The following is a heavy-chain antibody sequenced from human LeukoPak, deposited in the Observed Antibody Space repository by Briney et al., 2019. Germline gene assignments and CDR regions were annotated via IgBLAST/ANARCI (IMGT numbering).Heavy chain of an antibody. V-gene: IGHV4-30-4*07. CDR1: GGSISSGGYS. CDR2: IYYSGST. Sequence: PSETLSLTCAVSGGSISSGGYSWSWIRQPPGKGLEWIGYIYYSGSTYYNPSLKSRVTISVDTSKNQFSLKLSSVTAADTAVYYCARAGGTVTNYYYYYYYMDVWGKGTTVTISS. D-gene: IGHD4-17*01. CDR3: ARAGGTVTNYYYYYYYMDV. J-gene: IGHJ6*03.